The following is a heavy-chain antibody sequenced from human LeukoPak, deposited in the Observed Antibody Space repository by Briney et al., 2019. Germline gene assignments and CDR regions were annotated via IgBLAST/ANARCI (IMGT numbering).Heavy chain of an antibody. CDR2: ISYDGSNK. CDR3: AKESRYGDY. CDR1: GFTFSSYA. Sequence: GGSLRLSCAASGFTFSSYAMHWVRQAPGKGLEWVAVISYDGSNKYYADSVKGRFTISRDNSKNTLYLQMNSLRAEDTAVYYCAKESRYGDYWGQGTLVTVSS. V-gene: IGHV3-30*04. D-gene: IGHD2-2*01. J-gene: IGHJ4*02.